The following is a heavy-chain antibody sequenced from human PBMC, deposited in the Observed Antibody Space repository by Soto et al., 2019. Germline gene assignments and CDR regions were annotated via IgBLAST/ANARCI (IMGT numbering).Heavy chain of an antibody. CDR2: IYPGDHET. CDR3: ARSPSSSPYFDV. D-gene: IGHD6-13*01. J-gene: IGHJ4*02. CDR1: GYTFSNFW. V-gene: IGHV5-51*01. Sequence: GESRKISCQCSGYTFSNFWIGWVRQLPGQGLEWMGIIYPGDHETRYSPSFLGKVTISAEKSINTAYLQWSSLEASDSAFYFCARSPSSSPYFDVWGQGALVTVSS.